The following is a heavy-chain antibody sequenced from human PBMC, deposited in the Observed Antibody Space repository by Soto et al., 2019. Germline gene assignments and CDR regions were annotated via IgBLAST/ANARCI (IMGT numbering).Heavy chain of an antibody. CDR2: IYPGDSDT. J-gene: IGHJ6*02. CDR1: GYSFTTYW. Sequence: RGESLKISCKVSGYSFTTYWIGWVRQMPGKGLEWMGIIYPGDSDTRYSPSFQGQVTISADRSISTAYLQWSSLKASDTAMYYCARHSTDDSNHQYYYGMDVWGQGTTVTVSS. CDR3: ARHSTDDSNHQYYYGMDV. V-gene: IGHV5-51*01. D-gene: IGHD4-4*01.